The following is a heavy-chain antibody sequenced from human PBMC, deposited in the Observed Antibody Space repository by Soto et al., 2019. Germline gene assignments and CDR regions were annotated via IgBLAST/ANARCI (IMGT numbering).Heavy chain of an antibody. J-gene: IGHJ3*01. CDR3: VRDDAFVL. V-gene: IGHV3-9*01. Sequence: EVQLVESGGGLVQPGRSMRLSCAGSGFTFDAYPMHWVRQAPGKGLEWVAGLAWDGGSIEYVDSVEGRFTISRDNGKNSLYLQMSSLRDEDTALYYCVRDDAFVLWGLGTQVTVSS. CDR2: LAWDGGSI. CDR1: GFTFDAYP.